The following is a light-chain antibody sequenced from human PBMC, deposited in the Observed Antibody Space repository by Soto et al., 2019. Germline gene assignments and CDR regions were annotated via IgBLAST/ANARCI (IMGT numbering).Light chain of an antibody. CDR1: QTIRKS. Sequence: DIQMTQSPSSLSASVGDTISITCRSFQTIRKSLNWYQQRPGKAPKLLIYAASSLQSGVPPRFSGSGSGTDFTLTISSLQPEDFATYYCQQANTFPYTFGQGTKVDIK. V-gene: IGKV1-39*01. CDR3: QQANTFPYT. J-gene: IGKJ2*01. CDR2: AAS.